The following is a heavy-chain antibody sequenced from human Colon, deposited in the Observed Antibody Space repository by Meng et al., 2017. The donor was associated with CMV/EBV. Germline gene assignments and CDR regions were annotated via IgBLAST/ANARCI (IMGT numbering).Heavy chain of an antibody. Sequence: SETLSLTCSVSGGSISSGGYYWSWIRQPPGKGLEWIGFIYYSGRTIYNPSLKSRVTMSVDTSENQFSLKLNSVTAADTAVYYCARDIYGSGSYAIVYWGQGTLVTVSS. CDR2: IYYSGRT. J-gene: IGHJ4*02. CDR3: ARDIYGSGSYAIVY. D-gene: IGHD3-10*01. CDR1: GGSISSGGYY. V-gene: IGHV4-61*08.